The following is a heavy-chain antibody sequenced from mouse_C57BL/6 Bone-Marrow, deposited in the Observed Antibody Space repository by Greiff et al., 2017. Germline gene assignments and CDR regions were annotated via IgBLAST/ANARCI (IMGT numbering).Heavy chain of an antibody. CDR3: AREGYYGQFDY. CDR2: IHPNSGST. J-gene: IGHJ3*01. V-gene: IGHV1-64*01. CDR1: GYTFTSYW. Sequence: QVQLQQPGAELVKPGASVKLSCKASGYTFTSYWMHWVKQRPGQGLEWIGMIHPNSGSTNYNEKFKSKATLTVDKSSSTAYMQLSSLTSEDSAVYYCAREGYYGQFDYWGQGTLVTVSA. D-gene: IGHD1-1*01.